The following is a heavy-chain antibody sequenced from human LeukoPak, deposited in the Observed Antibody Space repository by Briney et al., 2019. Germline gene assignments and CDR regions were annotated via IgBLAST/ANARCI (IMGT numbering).Heavy chain of an antibody. J-gene: IGHJ4*02. V-gene: IGHV3-48*03. CDR2: ISSSGSTI. CDR3: ARLVSTVTQPFDY. CDR1: GFTFSSYE. D-gene: IGHD4-17*01. Sequence: PGGSLRLSCAASGFTFSSYEMNWVRQAPGKGLEWVSYISSSGSTIYYADSVKGRFTISRDNAKNSLYLQMNSLRAEDTAVYYCARLVSTVTQPFDYWGQGTLVTVSS.